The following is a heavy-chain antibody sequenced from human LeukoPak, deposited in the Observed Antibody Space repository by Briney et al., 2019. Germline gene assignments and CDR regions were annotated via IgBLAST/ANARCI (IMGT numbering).Heavy chain of an antibody. Sequence: ASETLSLTCTVSGGSISSSSYYWGWIRQPPGKGLEWIGSIYYSGSTYYNPSLKSRVTISVDTSKNQFSLKLSSVTAADTAVYYCVRDYCSGGSCYYYYYYMDVWGKGTTVTVSS. CDR3: VRDYCSGGSCYYYYYYMDV. J-gene: IGHJ6*03. CDR2: IYYSGST. CDR1: GGSISSSSYY. D-gene: IGHD2-15*01. V-gene: IGHV4-39*07.